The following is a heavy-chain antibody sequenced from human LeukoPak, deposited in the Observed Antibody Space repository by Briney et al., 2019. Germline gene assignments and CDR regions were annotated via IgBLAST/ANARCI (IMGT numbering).Heavy chain of an antibody. CDR1: GLIFSEYW. D-gene: IGHD3-16*01. CDR3: AREKLRLRGSVGDY. J-gene: IGHJ4*02. CDR2: IKQDGSEK. V-gene: IGHV3-7*01. Sequence: PGGSLRLSCAASGLIFSEYWMTWVRQAPGKGLEWVANIKQDGSEKYYVDSVKGRFTISRDNAKNSLYLQMDSLRAEDTAVYYCAREKLRLRGSVGDYWGQGIRVTVSS.